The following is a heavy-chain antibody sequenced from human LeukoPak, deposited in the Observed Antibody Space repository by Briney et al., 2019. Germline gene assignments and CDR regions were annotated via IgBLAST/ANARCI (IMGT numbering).Heavy chain of an antibody. CDR3: ARDYDDSSGSSWFDP. CDR2: INWNGGST. D-gene: IGHD3-22*01. CDR1: GFTFDDYG. Sequence: RPGGSLRLSCAASGFTFDDYGMSWVRQAPGKGLEWVSGINWNGGSTGYADSVKGRFTISRDNAKNSLYLQMNSLRAEDTALYYCARDYDDSSGSSWFDPWGQGTLVTVSS. V-gene: IGHV3-20*04. J-gene: IGHJ5*02.